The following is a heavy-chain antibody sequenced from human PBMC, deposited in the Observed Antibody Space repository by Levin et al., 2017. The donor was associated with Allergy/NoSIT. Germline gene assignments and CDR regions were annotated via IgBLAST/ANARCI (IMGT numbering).Heavy chain of an antibody. CDR3: ARDSGYDPRYFHH. V-gene: IGHV3-21*01. CDR1: GFTFSSYS. Sequence: GGSLRLSCAASGFTFSSYSMSWVRQTPGRGLEWVSSISSSSHYIYYVDSVKGRFTISRDNAKNSLYLQMNSLRVEDTAVYYCARDSGYDPRYFHHWGQGTLVTVSS. J-gene: IGHJ1*01. D-gene: IGHD5-12*01. CDR2: ISSSSHYI.